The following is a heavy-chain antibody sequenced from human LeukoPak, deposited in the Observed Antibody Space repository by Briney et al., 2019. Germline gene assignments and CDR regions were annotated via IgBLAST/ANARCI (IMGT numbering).Heavy chain of an antibody. CDR2: IYYRGST. Sequence: PSETLSLTRTVSGGSISSSSYYWGWIRQPPGKGLEWIGSIYYRGSTYYSPSLKSRVTISVDTSKNQFSLKLSSVTAADTAVYYCAAVAGNYWGQGTLVTVSS. CDR3: AAVAGNY. CDR1: GGSISSSSYY. V-gene: IGHV4-39*07. J-gene: IGHJ4*02. D-gene: IGHD6-19*01.